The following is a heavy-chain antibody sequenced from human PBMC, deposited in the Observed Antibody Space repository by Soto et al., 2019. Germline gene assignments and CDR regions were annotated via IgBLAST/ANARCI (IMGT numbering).Heavy chain of an antibody. V-gene: IGHV3-7*03. CDR2: MNQHGSDI. D-gene: IGHD2-8*02. Sequence: DVQLVESGGDLVQPGGSLRLSCASSGFTFSSYCMAWVRQSPGKGLEWVAGMNQHGSDIQYVDSVRGRLTISRNKARNFLYLQMNNLRVEDTAIYYCATDTYCPATCYRGHGNWGQGALVTVSS. CDR3: ATDTYCPATCYRGHGN. J-gene: IGHJ4*02. CDR1: GFTFSSYC.